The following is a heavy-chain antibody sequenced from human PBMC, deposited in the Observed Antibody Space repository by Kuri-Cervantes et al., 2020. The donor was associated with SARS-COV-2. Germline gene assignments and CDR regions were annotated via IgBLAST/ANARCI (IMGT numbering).Heavy chain of an antibody. D-gene: IGHD6-13*01. V-gene: IGHV3-23*01. J-gene: IGHJ4*02. Sequence: GESLKISCAASGLTFSSYAMSWVRQAPGKGPEWVSAISGSGGSTYYADSVKGRFTISRDNSKNTLYLQMNSLRAEDTAVYYCAKKFESSGIAAAGTEMYFDYWGQGTLVTVSS. CDR3: AKKFESSGIAAAGTEMYFDY. CDR1: GLTFSSYA. CDR2: ISGSGGST.